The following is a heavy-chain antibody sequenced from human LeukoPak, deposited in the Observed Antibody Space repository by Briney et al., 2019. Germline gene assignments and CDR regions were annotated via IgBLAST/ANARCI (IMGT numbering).Heavy chain of an antibody. CDR1: GGSISSGSYY. CDR2: IYTSGST. CDR3: ATVWGGWLSDAFDI. D-gene: IGHD6-19*01. V-gene: IGHV4-61*02. Sequence: SQTLSLTCTVSGGSISSGSYYWSWIRQPAGKGLEWIGRIYTSGSTNYNPSLKSRVTMSVDTSKNQFSLKLSSVTAADTAVYYCATVWGGWLSDAFDIWGQGTMVTVSS. J-gene: IGHJ3*02.